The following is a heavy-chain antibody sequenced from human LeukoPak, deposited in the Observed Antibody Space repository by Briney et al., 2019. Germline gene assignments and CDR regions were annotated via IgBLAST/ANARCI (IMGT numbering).Heavy chain of an antibody. CDR3: ARDHRPSYDSSAYYYPGDY. D-gene: IGHD3-22*01. CDR2: INPSGGTT. J-gene: IGHJ4*02. V-gene: IGHV1-46*01. Sequence: APVKASCTASGYTFTSYYIHWGRQAPGQGLEGRAIINPSGGTTSYAQKFQGRLNMTRDTSTSTVYMELSSLRSEDTAVYYCARDHRPSYDSSAYYYPGDYWGQGTLVTVSS. CDR1: GYTFTSYY.